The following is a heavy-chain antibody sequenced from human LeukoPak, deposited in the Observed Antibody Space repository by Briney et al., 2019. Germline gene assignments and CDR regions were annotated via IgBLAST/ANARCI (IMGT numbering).Heavy chain of an antibody. J-gene: IGHJ6*02. CDR2: IYYSGST. Sequence: SETLSLTCTVSGGSISSSSYYWGWIRQPPGKGLEWIGSIYYSGSTYYNPSLKSRVTISVDTSKNQFSLKLSSVTAADTAVYYCARHAAVMVRGVIMGYYYYGMDVWGQGTTVTVSS. CDR3: ARHAAVMVRGVIMGYYYYGMDV. CDR1: GGSISSSSYY. V-gene: IGHV4-39*01. D-gene: IGHD3-10*01.